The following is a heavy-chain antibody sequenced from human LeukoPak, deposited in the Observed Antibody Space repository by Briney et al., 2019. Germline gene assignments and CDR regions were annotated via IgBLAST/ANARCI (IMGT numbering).Heavy chain of an antibody. Sequence: ESGPTLVNPTQTLTLTCTFSGFLLSTSGVGVGWISQPPGKALEWLALIYWDDDKRYSPSLKSRLTITKDTSKNQVVLTMTNMDPVDTATYYCAHRRVGLDADITIFGVVGFDYWGQGTLVTVSS. CDR2: IYWDDDK. D-gene: IGHD3-3*01. V-gene: IGHV2-5*02. J-gene: IGHJ4*02. CDR3: AHRRVGLDADITIFGVVGFDY. CDR1: GFLLSTSGVG.